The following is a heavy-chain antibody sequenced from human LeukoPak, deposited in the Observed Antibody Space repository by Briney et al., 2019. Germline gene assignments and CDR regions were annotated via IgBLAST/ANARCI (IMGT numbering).Heavy chain of an antibody. J-gene: IGHJ4*02. V-gene: IGHV4-59*01. CDR1: GGSISSYY. Sequence: PSETLSLTCTVSGGSISSYYWSWIRQPPGKGLEWIGYIYYSGSTNYNPSLKSRVTISVDTSKNQFSLKLSSVTAADTAVYYCARGVGGSSYWGQGTLVTVSS. CDR2: IYYSGST. CDR3: ARGVGGSSY. D-gene: IGHD1-26*01.